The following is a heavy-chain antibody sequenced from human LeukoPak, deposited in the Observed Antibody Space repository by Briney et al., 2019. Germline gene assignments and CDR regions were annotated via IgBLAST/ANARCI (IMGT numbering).Heavy chain of an antibody. CDR1: GGTFSSYA. Sequence: GASVKVSCKASGGTFSSYAISWVRQAPGQGLEWMGGIIPIFGTANYAQKFQGRVTITTDESTSTAYMELSSLRSEDTAVYYCARDRRAVFGELGPDAFDIWGQGTMVTVSS. CDR2: IIPIFGTA. D-gene: IGHD3-10*01. V-gene: IGHV1-69*05. J-gene: IGHJ3*02. CDR3: ARDRRAVFGELGPDAFDI.